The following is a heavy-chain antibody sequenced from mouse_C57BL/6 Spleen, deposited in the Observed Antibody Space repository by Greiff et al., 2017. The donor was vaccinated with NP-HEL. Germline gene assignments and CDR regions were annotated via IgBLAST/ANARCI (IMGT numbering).Heavy chain of an antibody. CDR2: IDPSDSYT. Sequence: QVQLQQPGAELVMPGASVKLSCKASGYTFTSYWMHWVKQRPGQGLEWIGEIDPSDSYTNYNQKFKGKSTLTVDKSSSTAYMQLSSLTSEDSAVYYCARSFYYGSSKWYFDVWGTGTTVTVSS. CDR1: GYTFTSYW. V-gene: IGHV1-69*01. CDR3: ARSFYYGSSKWYFDV. J-gene: IGHJ1*03. D-gene: IGHD1-1*01.